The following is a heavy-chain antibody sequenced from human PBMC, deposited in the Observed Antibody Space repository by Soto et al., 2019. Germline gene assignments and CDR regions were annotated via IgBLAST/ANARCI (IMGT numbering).Heavy chain of an antibody. Sequence: AVGSLRLSCAASGFTFSNYGMHWVRQAPGKGLEWVAIIWHDGNNKYYADSVRGRFIISRDNSKNRLYLQMNSLRAEDTAVYYCASDLVGASDSYGLDVWGQGTPVTVSS. CDR1: GFTFSNYG. J-gene: IGHJ6*02. D-gene: IGHD1-26*01. CDR2: IWHDGNNK. V-gene: IGHV3-33*01. CDR3: ASDLVGASDSYGLDV.